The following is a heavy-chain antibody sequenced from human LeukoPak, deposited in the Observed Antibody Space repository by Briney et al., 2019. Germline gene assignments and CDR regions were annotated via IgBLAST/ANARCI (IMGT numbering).Heavy chain of an antibody. CDR1: GFTFSRYA. D-gene: IGHD3-10*01. V-gene: IGHV3-23*01. CDR3: ARTYGSGSYGAEYFQH. CDR2: ISGSGGSP. J-gene: IGHJ1*01. Sequence: SLTLSLSASGFTFSRYAMTSFLHAPWNGLYLFSPISGSGGSPSSADSVKGRFTISRDNSKTTLYLQMTRLRAEDTAVYYCARTYGSGSYGAEYFQHWGQGTLVTVSS.